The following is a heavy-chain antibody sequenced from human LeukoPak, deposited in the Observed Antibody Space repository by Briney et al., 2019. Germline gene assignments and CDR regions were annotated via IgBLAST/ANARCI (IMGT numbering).Heavy chain of an antibody. CDR2: ISNSGGDT. CDR3: AKSRSYTVRDAFEI. Sequence: PSETLSLTCTVSGYSISSGYYWGWVRPAPGRGLEWVLGISNSGGDTQYADSVKGRFTISRDNSKNTLYLQMNGLRAEDTAVYYCAKSRSYTVRDAFEIWGQGTKVTVSS. CDR1: GYSISSGYY. J-gene: IGHJ3*02. V-gene: IGHV3-23*01. D-gene: IGHD3-10*01.